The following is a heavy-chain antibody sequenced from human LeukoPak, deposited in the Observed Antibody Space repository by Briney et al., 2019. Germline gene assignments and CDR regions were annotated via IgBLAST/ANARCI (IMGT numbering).Heavy chain of an antibody. CDR3: AKDRYGSAGY. CDR1: GFTFSSYG. V-gene: IGHV3-30*18. J-gene: IGHJ4*02. D-gene: IGHD3-9*01. Sequence: PGRSLRLSCAASGFTFSSYGMHWVRQAPGKGLEWAAVISYDGSNKYYVDSVKGRFTISRDNSKNTLYLQMNSLRAEDTAVYYCAKDRYGSAGYWGQGTLVTVSS. CDR2: ISYDGSNK.